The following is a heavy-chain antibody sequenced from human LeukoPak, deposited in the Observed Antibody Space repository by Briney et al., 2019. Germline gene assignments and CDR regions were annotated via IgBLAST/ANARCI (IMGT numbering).Heavy chain of an antibody. D-gene: IGHD1-26*01. CDR1: GFIVNTNY. J-gene: IGHJ3*01. V-gene: IGHV3-66*02. CDR3: ARGNERIVGAYDSFDL. CDR2: LYSGGAT. Sequence: GGSLRLSCAASGFIVNTNYMSWVRQAPGKGPEWVSVLYSGGATYNSDSVKGRFTISRDNSKNMVYLQMNNLRPEDSAVYFCARGNERIVGAYDSFDLWGQGTMVTV.